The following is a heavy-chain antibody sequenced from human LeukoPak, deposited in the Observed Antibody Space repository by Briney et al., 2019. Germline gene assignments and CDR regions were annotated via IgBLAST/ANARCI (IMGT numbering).Heavy chain of an antibody. Sequence: SETLSLTCAVSGYSISSGYYWGWFRQPPGKGLEWIGRIYHSVNTYYKPSLTSPGSISVHTSKKHFSLMLCSVTAPDPAVYYCARQGGRSGPYYYYYMDVWGKGTTVTVSS. CDR1: GYSISSGYY. D-gene: IGHD6-25*01. CDR3: ARQGGRSGPYYYYYMDV. J-gene: IGHJ6*03. CDR2: IYHSVNT. V-gene: IGHV4-38-2*01.